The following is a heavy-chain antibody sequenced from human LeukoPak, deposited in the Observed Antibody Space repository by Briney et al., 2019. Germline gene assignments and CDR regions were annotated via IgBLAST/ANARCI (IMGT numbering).Heavy chain of an antibody. CDR1: GFTFSSYG. Sequence: GGSLRLSCAASGFTFSSYGMRWVRQAPGKGLEWVAFIRHDGSNKYYADSVKGRFTISRDNSKNTLYLQMNSLRAEDTAVYYCAKDGYRNYYGSGSPLSWGQGTLVTVSS. CDR3: AKDGYRNYYGSGSPLS. CDR2: IRHDGSNK. D-gene: IGHD3-10*01. J-gene: IGHJ4*02. V-gene: IGHV3-30*02.